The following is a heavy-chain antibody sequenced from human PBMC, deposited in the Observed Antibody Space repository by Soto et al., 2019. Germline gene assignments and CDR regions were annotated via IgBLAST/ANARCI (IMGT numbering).Heavy chain of an antibody. CDR3: ARGFRSYYDSSGYYFSY. V-gene: IGHV4-61*01. D-gene: IGHD3-22*01. CDR2: IYYSGST. CDR1: CGSVSSGSYY. Sequence: SETLSLTCTVSCGSVSSGSYYWSWIRQPPGKGLEWIGYIYYSGSTNYNPSLKSRVTISVDTSKNQFSLKLSSVTAADTAVYYCARGFRSYYDSSGYYFSYWGQGTLVTVSS. J-gene: IGHJ4*02.